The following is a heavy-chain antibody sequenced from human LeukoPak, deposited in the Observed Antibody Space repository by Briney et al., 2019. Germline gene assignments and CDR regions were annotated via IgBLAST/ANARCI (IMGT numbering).Heavy chain of an antibody. CDR3: ARDPGYSSSWYLNY. V-gene: IGHV3-30-3*01. Sequence: GGSLRLSCAASGFTFNNYAMHWVRQAPGKGLEWVAVKSYDGSNKYYADSVKGRFTISRDNSKNTLYLQMNSLRAEDTAVYYCARDPGYSSSWYLNYWGQGTLVTVSS. J-gene: IGHJ4*02. CDR2: KSYDGSNK. D-gene: IGHD6-13*01. CDR1: GFTFNNYA.